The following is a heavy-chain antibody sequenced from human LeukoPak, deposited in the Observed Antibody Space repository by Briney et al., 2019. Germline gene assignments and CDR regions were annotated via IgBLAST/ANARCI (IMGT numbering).Heavy chain of an antibody. Sequence: GASVPVTREACGYTFTTYGIGWVRQAPGQGLEWMGWISGYNGNTNYAQKFQGRVTMTTDTSTSTAYMELRSLRSDDTAVYYCARTSHESVLYWSDPWGQGTLVNVSS. V-gene: IGHV1-18*01. D-gene: IGHD3-16*01. J-gene: IGHJ5*02. CDR1: GYTFTTYG. CDR3: ARTSHESVLYWSDP. CDR2: ISGYNGNT.